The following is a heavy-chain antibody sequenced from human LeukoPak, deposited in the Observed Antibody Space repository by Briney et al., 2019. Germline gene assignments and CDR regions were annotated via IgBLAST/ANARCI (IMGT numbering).Heavy chain of an antibody. CDR1: GFTFSSYS. CDR3: ASVDYYGSGNYYNDVDY. V-gene: IGHV3-21*01. D-gene: IGHD3-10*01. J-gene: IGHJ4*02. CDR2: ISSSSSYI. Sequence: GRSLRLSCAASGFTFSSYSMNWVRQAPGKGLEWVSSISSSSSYIYYADSVKGRFTISRDNAENSLYLQMNSLRAEDTALYYCASVDYYGSGNYYNDVDYWGQGTLVTVSS.